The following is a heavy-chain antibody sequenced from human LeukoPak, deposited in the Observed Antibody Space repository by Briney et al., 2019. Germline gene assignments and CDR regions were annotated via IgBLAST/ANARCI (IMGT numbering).Heavy chain of an antibody. V-gene: IGHV4-39*01. Sequence: PSETLSLTCTVSGGSISSGYHYWGWIRQPPGKGLEWFGSIYESGRTHYNPSLRSRITISVDTSKNQFSLELSSVTAADTAVYYCARGDSSSWSLFDYWGQGTLVTVSS. CDR3: ARGDSSSWSLFDY. CDR1: GGSISSGYHY. CDR2: IYESGRT. J-gene: IGHJ4*02. D-gene: IGHD6-13*01.